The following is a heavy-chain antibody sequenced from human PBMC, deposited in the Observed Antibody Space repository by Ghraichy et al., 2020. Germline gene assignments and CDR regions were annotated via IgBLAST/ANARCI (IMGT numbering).Heavy chain of an antibody. J-gene: IGHJ3*02. D-gene: IGHD3-22*01. CDR2: ISGGADST. Sequence: GGSLRLSCAASGFTFSSYAMSWVRQAPGKGLEWVSAISGGADSTYYADSVKGQFTISRDNSKNTLFLQMNSLRAEDTAVYYCAKGRSGYYSDHAFDIWGQGTMVAVSS. CDR3: AKGRSGYYSDHAFDI. CDR1: GFTFSSYA. V-gene: IGHV3-23*01.